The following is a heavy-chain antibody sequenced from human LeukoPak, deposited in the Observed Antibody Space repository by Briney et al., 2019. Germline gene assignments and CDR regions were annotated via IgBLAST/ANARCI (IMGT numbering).Heavy chain of an antibody. CDR2: IYTSGST. J-gene: IGHJ5*02. V-gene: IGHV4-4*07. Sequence: SETLSLTGTVSGGSISSYYWSWIRQPAGKGLEWIGRIYTSGSTNYNPSLKSRVTISVDKSKNQFSLKLSSVTAADTAVYYCARDLYCSSTSCRANNWFDPWGQGTLVTVSS. CDR1: GGSISSYY. D-gene: IGHD2-2*01. CDR3: ARDLYCSSTSCRANNWFDP.